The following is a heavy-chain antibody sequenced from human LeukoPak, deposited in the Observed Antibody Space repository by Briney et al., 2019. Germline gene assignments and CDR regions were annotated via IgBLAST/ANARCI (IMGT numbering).Heavy chain of an antibody. CDR3: TRVQAGRSGLMDV. V-gene: IGHV3-74*01. CDR1: GFSLSGYW. J-gene: IGHJ6*02. CDR2: ISPEGSGT. D-gene: IGHD2-8*02. Sequence: QPGGSLRLSCAASGFSLSGYWMHWVRQAPGKGLVWVSRISPEGSGTTYADSMKGRFTISRDNSKNTLYLQMNSLRDEDAAVYHCTRVQAGRSGLMDVWGRGTTVTVSS.